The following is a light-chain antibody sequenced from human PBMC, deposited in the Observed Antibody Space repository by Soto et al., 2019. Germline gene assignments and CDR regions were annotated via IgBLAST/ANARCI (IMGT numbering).Light chain of an antibody. Sequence: EIAQSPATLSVSPGEGATLSCRASQSINSNLAWYQQKPGQAPRLLIYGASTRATGIPARFSGSGSGTEFTLTISSLQSEDFAVYYCQQYDDWPPKTFGQGTKVDIK. V-gene: IGKV3-15*01. CDR2: GAS. CDR1: QSINSN. CDR3: QQYDDWPPKT. J-gene: IGKJ2*01.